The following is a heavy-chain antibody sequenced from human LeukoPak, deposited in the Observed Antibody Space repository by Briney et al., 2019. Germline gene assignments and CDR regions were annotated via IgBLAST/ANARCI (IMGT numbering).Heavy chain of an antibody. CDR1: GGSIGSGSYY. V-gene: IGHV4-61*02. D-gene: IGHD1-14*01. J-gene: IGHJ2*01. CDR3: ARRSSTGEWYFDL. Sequence: SQTLSLTCTVSGGSIGSGSYYWSWIRQPAGKGLEWIGRICTSGSTNYNPSLKSRVTISIDTSKNQFSLKLSSVTAADTAVYYCARRSSTGEWYFDLWGRGTLVTVSS. CDR2: ICTSGST.